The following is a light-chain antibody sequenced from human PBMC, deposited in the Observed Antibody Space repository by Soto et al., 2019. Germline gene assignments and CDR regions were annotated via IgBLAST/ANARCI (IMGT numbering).Light chain of an antibody. CDR1: QSIGVY. CDR3: QQYNTYWTWT. V-gene: IGKV1-5*03. CDR2: KAS. J-gene: IGKJ1*01. Sequence: DVRATQSSSSLSASIGDRVTITCRASQSIGVYLAWYQQKSGVAPKLLIYKASSLESGVPSRFSGSGSGTEFTLTISSLQPDDLGTYYCQQYNTYWTWTFGQGTMVDI.